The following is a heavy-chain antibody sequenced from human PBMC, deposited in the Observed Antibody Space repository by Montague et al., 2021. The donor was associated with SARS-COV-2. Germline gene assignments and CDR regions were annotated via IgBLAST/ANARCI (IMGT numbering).Heavy chain of an antibody. CDR3: AKDMGYSGDDGVFDY. CDR2: IYSGGSPT. V-gene: IGHV3-23*03. D-gene: IGHD5-12*01. J-gene: IGHJ4*02. CDR1: GFAFSNFA. Sequence: SLRLSCAASGFAFSNFAMGWVRQAPGQGLEWVSIIYSGGSPTYYSASVKGRFTVSRDNSKNMVFLHMNSLSADDTAVYFCAKDMGYSGDDGVFDYWGQGTLVTVSS.